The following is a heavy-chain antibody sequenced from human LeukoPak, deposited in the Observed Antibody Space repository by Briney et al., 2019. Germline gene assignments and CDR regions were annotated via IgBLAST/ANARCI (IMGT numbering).Heavy chain of an antibody. D-gene: IGHD3-22*01. J-gene: IGHJ4*02. CDR3: AKGADSSGYFTADYFDY. V-gene: IGHV3-23*01. CDR2: ISGSGGST. Sequence: AISGSGGSTYYADSVKGRFTISRDNSKTTLYLQMNSLRAEDTAVYYCAKGADSSGYFTADYFDYWGQGTLVTVSS.